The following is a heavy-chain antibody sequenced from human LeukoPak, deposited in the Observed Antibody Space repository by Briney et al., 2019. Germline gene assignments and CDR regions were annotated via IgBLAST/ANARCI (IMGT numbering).Heavy chain of an antibody. D-gene: IGHD5-18*01. CDR3: ARMIDYNYGYAFDY. CDR1: GFTFSIYA. J-gene: IGHJ4*02. CDR2: MSTSGSI. V-gene: IGHV3-48*02. Sequence: GGSLRLSCAASGFTFSIYAMSWVRLAPGKGLEWVSYMSTSGSISYADSVKGRFTISRDNAKNSLYLQMNSLRDEDTAVYYCARMIDYNYGYAFDYWGQGTLVTVSS.